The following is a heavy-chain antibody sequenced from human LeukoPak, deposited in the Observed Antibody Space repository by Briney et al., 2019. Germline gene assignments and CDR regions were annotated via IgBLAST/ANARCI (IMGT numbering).Heavy chain of an antibody. CDR1: GFTVSSNY. Sequence: PGWSLRLSCGASGFTVSSNYMSWVRQAPGKGLEWVSVIYSGGSTYYADSVKGRFTISRDNSKNTLYLQMNSLRAEDTAVYYCARGVAVAARFDYWGQGTLVTVSS. CDR3: ARGVAVAARFDY. D-gene: IGHD6-19*01. J-gene: IGHJ4*02. CDR2: IYSGGST. V-gene: IGHV3-66*01.